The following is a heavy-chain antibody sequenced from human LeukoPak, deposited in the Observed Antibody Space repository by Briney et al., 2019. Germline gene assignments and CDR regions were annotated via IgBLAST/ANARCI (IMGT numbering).Heavy chain of an antibody. CDR1: GFIFSNYW. V-gene: IGHV3-7*04. CDR2: IKEDGSEK. D-gene: IGHD3-10*01. CDR3: SGGSRFVDY. J-gene: IGHJ4*02. Sequence: PGGSLRLSCAASGFIFSNYWMTWVRQAPGKGLEWVASIKEDGSEKYYVDSVKGRFTISRDNAKNSLFLQMNSLRVEDTAVYYCSGGSRFVDYWGQGTLVTVSS.